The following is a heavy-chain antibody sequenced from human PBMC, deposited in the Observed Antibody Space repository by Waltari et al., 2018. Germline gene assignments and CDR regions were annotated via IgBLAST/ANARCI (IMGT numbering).Heavy chain of an antibody. D-gene: IGHD3-22*01. Sequence: QVHLVQSGAEVRKPGSSVKGSCTTIGGAFSSYPVNWVRQAPGQGLEWMGGIIPIFGTTNYAQKFQGRVTITADESTSTAYMDLSRLRSEDTAIYYCARVKSYYDTSYFQHWGQGTLVTVSS. J-gene: IGHJ1*01. V-gene: IGHV1-69*01. CDR1: GGAFSSYP. CDR2: IIPIFGTT. CDR3: ARVKSYYDTSYFQH.